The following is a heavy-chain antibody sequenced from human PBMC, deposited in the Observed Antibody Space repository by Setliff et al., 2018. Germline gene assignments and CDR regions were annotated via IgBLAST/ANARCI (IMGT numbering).Heavy chain of an antibody. CDR2: VYFSGYT. Sequence: PSETLSLTCTVSGGSISSSSYYWGWIRQPPGKGLEWLGSVYFSGYTYSNPSLSGRVTISIDTSKNQFSLNLDSVTAADTAVYFCAKGARQPSKRSWFDPWGQGTRVTVSS. J-gene: IGHJ5*02. V-gene: IGHV4-39*07. D-gene: IGHD3-10*01. CDR3: AKGARQPSKRSWFDP. CDR1: GGSISSSSYY.